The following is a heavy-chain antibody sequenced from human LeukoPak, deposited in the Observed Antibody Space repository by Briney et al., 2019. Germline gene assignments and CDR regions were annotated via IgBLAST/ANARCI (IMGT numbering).Heavy chain of an antibody. CDR3: ARDGYSGSDAL. D-gene: IGHD5-12*01. Sequence: SETLSLTCTVSGGSISSYYWSWIRQPPGKGLEWIGYIYHSGSTNYNPSLKSRVTISVDTSQNQFSLNLSSVTAADTAIYYCARDGYSGSDALWGQGTLVAVSS. CDR2: IYHSGST. J-gene: IGHJ4*02. CDR1: GGSISSYY. V-gene: IGHV4-59*01.